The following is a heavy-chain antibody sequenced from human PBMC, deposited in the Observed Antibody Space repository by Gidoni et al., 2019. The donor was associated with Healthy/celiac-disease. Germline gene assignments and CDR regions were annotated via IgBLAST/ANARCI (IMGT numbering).Heavy chain of an antibody. J-gene: IGHJ4*02. D-gene: IGHD3-3*01. CDR3: ARGLRFLEWSGVFDY. Sequence: QVQLQESGPGLVKPSGTLALTCAVSGGSLSSSNWWSWVRQPRGKGLEWIGEIYHSGSTNYNPSLKSRVTISVDKSKTQFSLKLSSVTAADTAVYYCARGLRFLEWSGVFDYWGQGTLVTVSS. V-gene: IGHV4-4*02. CDR2: IYHSGST. CDR1: GGSLSSSNW.